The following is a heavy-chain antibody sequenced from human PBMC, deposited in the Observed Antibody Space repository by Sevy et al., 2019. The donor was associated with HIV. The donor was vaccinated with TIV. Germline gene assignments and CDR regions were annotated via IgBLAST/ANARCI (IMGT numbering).Heavy chain of an antibody. CDR3: AKDGVFILTGYYSYYYGMDV. CDR1: GFTFSSYG. Sequence: GGSLRLSCAASGFTFSSYGMHWVRQAPGKGLEWVAVISYDGSNKYYADSVKGRFTISRDNSKNTLYLQMNSLRAEDTAVYYCAKDGVFILTGYYSYYYGMDVWGQGTTVTVSS. V-gene: IGHV3-30*18. J-gene: IGHJ6*02. D-gene: IGHD3-9*01. CDR2: ISYDGSNK.